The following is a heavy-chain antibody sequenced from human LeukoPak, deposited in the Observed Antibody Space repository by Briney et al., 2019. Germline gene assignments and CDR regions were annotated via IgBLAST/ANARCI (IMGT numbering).Heavy chain of an antibody. J-gene: IGHJ4*02. V-gene: IGHV3-21*01. CDR3: ARGKVDYYFDY. Sequence: GGSLRLSCAASGFTFSSYSMNWVRRAPGKGLEWVSSISSSSSYIYYADSVKGRFTISRDNAKNSLYLQMNSLRAEDAAVYYCARGKVDYYFDYWGQGTLVTVSS. CDR1: GFTFSSYS. CDR2: ISSSSSYI.